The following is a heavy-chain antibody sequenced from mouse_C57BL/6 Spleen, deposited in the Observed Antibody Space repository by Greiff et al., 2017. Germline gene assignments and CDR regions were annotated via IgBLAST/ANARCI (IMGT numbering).Heavy chain of an antibody. Sequence: VQLQQPGAELVKPGASVKLSCKASGYTFTSYWMQWVKQRPGPGLAWIGEIDTSDSYTNYNQKFKGKATLTVDTSSSTAYMQLSSLTSEDSAVYYCARLDSNVAYWGQGTLVTVSA. V-gene: IGHV1-50*01. CDR2: IDTSDSYT. CDR1: GYTFTSYW. CDR3: ARLDSNVAY. D-gene: IGHD2-5*01. J-gene: IGHJ3*01.